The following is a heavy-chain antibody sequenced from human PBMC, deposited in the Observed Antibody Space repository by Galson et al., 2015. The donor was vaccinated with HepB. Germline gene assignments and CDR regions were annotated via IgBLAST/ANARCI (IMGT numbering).Heavy chain of an antibody. Sequence: SLRLSCAASGFTFDDYAMHWVRQAPGKGLEWVSGISWNSGSIGYADSVKGRFTISRDNAKNSLYLQMNSLRAEDTAVYYCARACGGDCYLSDFWGQGTLVTVSS. CDR3: ARACGGDCYLSDF. V-gene: IGHV3-9*01. CDR2: ISWNSGSI. J-gene: IGHJ4*02. CDR1: GFTFDDYA. D-gene: IGHD2-21*02.